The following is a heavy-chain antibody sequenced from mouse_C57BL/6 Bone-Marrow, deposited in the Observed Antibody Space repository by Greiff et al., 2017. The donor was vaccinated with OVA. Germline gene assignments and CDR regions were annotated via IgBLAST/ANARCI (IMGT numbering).Heavy chain of an antibody. D-gene: IGHD2-5*01. J-gene: IGHJ2*01. CDR2: ISGGGGNT. V-gene: IGHV5-9*01. Sequence: EVKVVESGGGLVKPGGSLKLSCAASGFTFSSYTMSWVRQTPEKRLEWVATISGGGGNTYYPDSVKGRFTISRDNAKNTLYLQMSSLRSEDTALYYCARHLGYSNLYYFDYWGQGTTLTVSS. CDR3: ARHLGYSNLYYFDY. CDR1: GFTFSSYT.